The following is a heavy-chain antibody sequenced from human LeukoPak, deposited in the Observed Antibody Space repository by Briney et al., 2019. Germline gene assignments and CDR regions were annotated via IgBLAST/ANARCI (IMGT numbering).Heavy chain of an antibody. CDR1: GFSVSSYW. D-gene: IGHD2/OR15-2a*01. CDR2: LKQDGSDR. CDR3: ARDNMGFDY. V-gene: IGHV3-7*01. Sequence: GGSLRLSCGVSGFSVSSYWMSWVRQAPGKGLEWVASLKQDGSDRYYVDSVKGRFTISRDNAKNSLYLQMNSLRAEDTAVYYCARDNMGFDYWGQGTLVTVYS. J-gene: IGHJ4*02.